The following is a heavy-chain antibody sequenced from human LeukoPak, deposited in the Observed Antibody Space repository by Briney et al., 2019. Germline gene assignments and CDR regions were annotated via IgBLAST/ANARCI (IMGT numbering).Heavy chain of an antibody. CDR1: GFTFSSYS. CDR2: ISCSSSYI. V-gene: IGHV3-21*01. J-gene: IGHJ5*02. Sequence: GGSLRLSCAASGFTFSSYSMNWVRQAPGKGLEWVSSISCSSSYISYADSLKGRFTISRDNDKNSLDLQMNSLRAEDTAVYYCARVSNSGWGSRFDPWGQGTLVTVSS. D-gene: IGHD6-19*01. CDR3: ARVSNSGWGSRFDP.